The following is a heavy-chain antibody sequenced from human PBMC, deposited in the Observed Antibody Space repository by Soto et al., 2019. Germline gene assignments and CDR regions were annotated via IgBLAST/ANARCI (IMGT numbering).Heavy chain of an antibody. CDR2: IIPIFGTA. Sequence: SVKVSCKASGDTFSNYAISWVRQAPGQGLEWMGRIIPIFGTANYAQKLQGRVTITADESTSTAYMELSSLRSDDTAVYYCATAPKNYYESSGPAPFDYWGQGTLVTVSS. D-gene: IGHD3-22*01. CDR1: GDTFSNYA. V-gene: IGHV1-69*13. J-gene: IGHJ4*02. CDR3: ATAPKNYYESSGPAPFDY.